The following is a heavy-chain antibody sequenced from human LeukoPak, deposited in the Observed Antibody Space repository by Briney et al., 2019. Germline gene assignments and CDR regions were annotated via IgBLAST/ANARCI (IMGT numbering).Heavy chain of an antibody. CDR1: GGSISSSNW. CDR3: AAYMVRGVIYAFDI. V-gene: IGHV4-4*02. Sequence: SETPSLTCAVSGGSISSSNWWSWVRQPPGKGLEWIGEIYHSGSTNYNPSLKSRVTISVDKSKNQFSLKLSSVTAADTAVYYCAAYMVRGVIYAFDIWGQGTMVTVSS. CDR2: IYHSGST. J-gene: IGHJ3*02. D-gene: IGHD3-10*01.